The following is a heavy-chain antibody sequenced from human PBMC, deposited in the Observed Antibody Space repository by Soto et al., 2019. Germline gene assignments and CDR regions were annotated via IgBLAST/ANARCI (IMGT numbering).Heavy chain of an antibody. V-gene: IGHV3-23*01. J-gene: IGHJ5*02. D-gene: IGHD1-7*01. CDR3: AKRGQAGTTRWFDP. CDR1: GLTFSSYG. CDR2: ISDSGGRK. Sequence: EVQMLESGGGLVQPGGSLRLSCAASGLTFSSYGMSWVRQAPGKGLEWVSSISDSGGRKYYADSVKGRFTISRENSKNTLYLQMNSLRAEDTAVYYCAKRGQAGTTRWFDPWGQGTMVTVSS.